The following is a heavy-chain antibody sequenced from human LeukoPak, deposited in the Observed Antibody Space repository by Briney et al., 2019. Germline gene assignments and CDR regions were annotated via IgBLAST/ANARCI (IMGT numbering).Heavy chain of an antibody. CDR2: INHSGST. D-gene: IGHD3-10*01. CDR1: GGSFSGYY. Sequence: PSETLSLTCAVYGGSFSGYYWSWIRQPPGKGLEWIGEINHSGSTNYNPSLKSRVTISVDTSKNQFSLKLSSVTAADTAVYYCARVTVRGVPQHDYWGQGTLVTVSS. CDR3: ARVTVRGVPQHDY. V-gene: IGHV4-34*01. J-gene: IGHJ4*02.